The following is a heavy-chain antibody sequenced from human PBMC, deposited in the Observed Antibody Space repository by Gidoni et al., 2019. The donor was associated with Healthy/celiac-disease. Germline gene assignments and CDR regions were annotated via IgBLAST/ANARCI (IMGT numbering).Heavy chain of an antibody. V-gene: IGHV4-34*01. Sequence: QVQLQQWGAGLLKPSETLSLPCAVYGGSFLGYSWSWIRQPPGKGLEWIGESNHSGSTNYNPSLKSRVTISVDTSKNQFSLKLSSVTAADTAVYYCARGRAVLTYYYGSGCYYRPSPFDYWGQGTLVTVSS. CDR3: ARGRAVLTYYYGSGCYYRPSPFDY. D-gene: IGHD3-10*01. CDR2: SNHSGST. CDR1: GGSFLGYS. J-gene: IGHJ4*02.